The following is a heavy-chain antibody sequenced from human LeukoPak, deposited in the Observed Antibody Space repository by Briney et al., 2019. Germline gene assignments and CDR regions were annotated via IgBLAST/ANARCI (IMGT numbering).Heavy chain of an antibody. CDR3: ATEGFDY. CDR1: GFTFSSYA. Sequence: GGSLRLSCAASGFTFSSYAMNWVRQAPGKGLEWVSGISGSGDNTYYADSVKGRFIISRDNSKNTLYLQMNSLRAEDTAVYYCATEGFDYWGQGTLVTVSS. J-gene: IGHJ4*02. CDR2: ISGSGDNT. V-gene: IGHV3-23*01.